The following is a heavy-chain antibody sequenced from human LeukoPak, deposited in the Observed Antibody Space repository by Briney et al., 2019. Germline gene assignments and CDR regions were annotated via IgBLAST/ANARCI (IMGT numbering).Heavy chain of an antibody. D-gene: IGHD3-10*01. CDR1: GFTFSNFD. CDR3: ARAHYYYDSGSYPLAPDY. V-gene: IGHV3-13*01. CDR2: IGTAGDT. J-gene: IGHJ4*02. Sequence: GGSLRLSCAASGFTFSNFDMHWGRQATGKGREWVSAIGTAGDTYYPASVEGRFTISRENARNSLYLQINSMRAGDTAVYYCARAHYYYDSGSYPLAPDYWGQGTLVTVSS.